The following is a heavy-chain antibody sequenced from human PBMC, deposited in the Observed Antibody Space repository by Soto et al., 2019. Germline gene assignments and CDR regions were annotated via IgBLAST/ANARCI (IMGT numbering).Heavy chain of an antibody. J-gene: IGHJ6*02. CDR1: GFSFSNAW. V-gene: IGHV3-15*07. CDR3: TTGSVEGV. CDR2: IKRKIDGEKT. Sequence: EVQLVESGGGLVKPGGSLRLSCAASGFSFSNAWMNWVRQAPGKGLEWVGRIKRKIDGEKTDYAAPGKGRFTISRDDSKNTLSLQTNSLKADDTAVYYCTTGSVEGVWGQGTTVTVSS.